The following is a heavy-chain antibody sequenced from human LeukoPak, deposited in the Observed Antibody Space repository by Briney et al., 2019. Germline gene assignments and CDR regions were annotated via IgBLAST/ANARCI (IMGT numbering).Heavy chain of an antibody. J-gene: IGHJ4*02. V-gene: IGHV3-23*01. Sequence: GGSLRLSCAASGFTFSSYAMSWVRHAPGKGLERVSTVSGGGVTPYYADSAKGRFTISRDNSKNTLYLQMNSLTAEDTAVYYCPKQSYASGWNPFDYWGQGILVTVSS. CDR2: VSGGGVTP. CDR3: PKQSYASGWNPFDY. D-gene: IGHD6-19*01. CDR1: GFTFSSYA.